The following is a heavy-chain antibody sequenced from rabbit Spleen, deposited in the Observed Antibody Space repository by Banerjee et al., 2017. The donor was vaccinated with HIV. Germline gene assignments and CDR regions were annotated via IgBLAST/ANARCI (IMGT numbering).Heavy chain of an antibody. CDR1: GFSFSSSYW. Sequence: QSLEESGGDLVKPGASLTLTCTASGFSFSSSYWICWVRQAPGKGLEWIACIYSGSSGSTYYASWAKGRFIMSRTSSTTVTLQMTSLTAADTATYICARDLVTVIGWNFNLWGPGTLVTVS. V-gene: IGHV1S40*01. J-gene: IGHJ4*01. CDR2: IYSGSSGST. D-gene: IGHD5-1*01. CDR3: ARDLVTVIGWNFNL.